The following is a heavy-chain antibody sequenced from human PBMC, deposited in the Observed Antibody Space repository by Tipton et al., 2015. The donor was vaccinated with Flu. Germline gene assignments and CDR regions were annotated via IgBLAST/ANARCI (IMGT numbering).Heavy chain of an antibody. D-gene: IGHD3-10*01. V-gene: IGHV4-59*01. CDR3: ARGWHYGSGNFWGTNRIFLYGVDV. CDR2: VYYSGIT. J-gene: IGHJ6*02. CDR1: GGPISSYY. Sequence: TLSLTCTVSGGPISSYYWTWIRQSPGKVLEWIGDVYYSGITDYNPSLESRVSISLDKSKNQFSLNLNSVTGADTAVYFCARGWHYGSGNFWGTNRIFLYGVDVWGPGTTVTVSS.